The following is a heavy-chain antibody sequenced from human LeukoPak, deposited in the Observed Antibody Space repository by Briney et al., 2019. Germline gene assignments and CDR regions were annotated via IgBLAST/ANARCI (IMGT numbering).Heavy chain of an antibody. CDR2: IYSGGST. D-gene: IGHD2-21*01. Sequence: GGSLRLSCAASGFTVSSNHMSWVRQAPGKGLEWVSVIYSGGSTYYADSVKGRFTISRHNSENTLYLQMNSLRAEDTAVYYCARFAYNNWCDPWGQGTLVTVSS. J-gene: IGHJ5*02. CDR3: ARFAYNNWCDP. CDR1: GFTVSSNH. V-gene: IGHV3-53*04.